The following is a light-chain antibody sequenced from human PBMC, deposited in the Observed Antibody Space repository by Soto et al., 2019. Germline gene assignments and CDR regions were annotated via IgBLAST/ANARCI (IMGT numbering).Light chain of an antibody. J-gene: IGKJ5*01. Sequence: EIVLTQSPGTLSLSPGERATLSCRASQSVGSSFLAWYQQKPGQAPRLLMYGATSRATGIPDRFSGSGSGTDFTLSISGLEPEDFAVYYCQQYGRSPFTFGQGTRLEIK. CDR1: QSVGSSF. V-gene: IGKV3-20*01. CDR3: QQYGRSPFT. CDR2: GAT.